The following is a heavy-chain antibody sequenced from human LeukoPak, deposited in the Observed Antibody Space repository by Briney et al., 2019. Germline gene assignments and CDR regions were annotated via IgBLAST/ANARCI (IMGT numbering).Heavy chain of an antibody. CDR2: ISISSGII. CDR3: ARVNYGDYLPSFDY. J-gene: IGHJ4*02. V-gene: IGHV3-48*01. CDR1: GFTFSSYS. Sequence: GGSLRLSCAASGFTFSSYSMNWVRQAPGKGLEWVSYISISSGIIYYADSVKGRFTISRDNAKNSLYLQMNSLRAEDTAMYYCARVNYGDYLPSFDYWGQGTLVTVSS. D-gene: IGHD4-17*01.